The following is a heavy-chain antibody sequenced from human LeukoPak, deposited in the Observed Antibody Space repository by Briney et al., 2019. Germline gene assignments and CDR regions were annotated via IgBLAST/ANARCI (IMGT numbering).Heavy chain of an antibody. CDR3: ARASTTFDD. J-gene: IGHJ4*02. CDR1: GGSISSYY. V-gene: IGHV4-59*01. D-gene: IGHD1-14*01. Sequence: SETLSLTCSVSGGSISSYYWSWIRQPPGKGLEWIGHISDGGGTNYNPSLKSRVSISVDTSKNQFSLNLTSMTAADTALYFCARASTTFDDWGREPWSPSPQ. CDR2: ISDGGGT.